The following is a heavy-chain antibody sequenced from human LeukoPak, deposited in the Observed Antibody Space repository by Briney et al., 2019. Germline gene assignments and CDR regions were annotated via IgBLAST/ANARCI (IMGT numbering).Heavy chain of an antibody. CDR2: IYSGGST. V-gene: IGHV3-53*01. J-gene: IGHJ6*03. CDR1: GFTVSSSY. D-gene: IGHD1-26*01. Sequence: PGGSLRLSCAASGFTVSSSYMSWVRQAPGKGLEWVSVIYSGGSTYYADSVKGRFTISRDNSENTLYLQMNSLRAEDTAVYYCARWDAHCYYYMYVWGKGTTVTVSS. CDR3: ARWDAHCYYYMYV.